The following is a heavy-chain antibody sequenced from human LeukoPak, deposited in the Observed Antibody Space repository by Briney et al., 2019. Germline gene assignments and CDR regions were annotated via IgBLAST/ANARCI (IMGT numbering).Heavy chain of an antibody. CDR1: GYTFTSYA. CDR3: ARDARGSFGNYYFDY. D-gene: IGHD3-10*01. Sequence: GASVKVSCKASGYTFTSYAMHWMRQAPGQRLEWMGWINGDNGNTKYSQKFQDRVTFTRDTSAYTTYMELSSLRSEDTAVYYCARDARGSFGNYYFDYWGQGTLVTVSS. J-gene: IGHJ4*02. CDR2: INGDNGNT. V-gene: IGHV1-3*01.